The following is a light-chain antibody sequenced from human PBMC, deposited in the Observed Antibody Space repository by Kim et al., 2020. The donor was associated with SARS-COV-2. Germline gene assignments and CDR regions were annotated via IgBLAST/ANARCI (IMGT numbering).Light chain of an antibody. CDR3: QKYGDSVWT. J-gene: IGKJ1*01. CDR1: QTLGRRY. CDR2: AAS. V-gene: IGKV3-20*01. Sequence: ARERATLSSRASQTLGRRYLAGYQPRPGQAPRLLLYAASNRATGFPDRFSGSGSGTEFTLTISRLEPEDFALYYCQKYGDSVWTFGQGAKVDI.